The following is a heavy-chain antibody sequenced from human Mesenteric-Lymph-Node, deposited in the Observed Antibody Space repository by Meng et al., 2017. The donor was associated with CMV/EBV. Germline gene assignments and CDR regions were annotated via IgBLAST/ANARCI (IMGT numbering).Heavy chain of an antibody. J-gene: IGHJ4*02. CDR2: INYRGTT. Sequence: SISSDYWSWIRQPPAKGLEWIGYINYRGTTNYNPSLKSRVTISVDTSKNQFSLKLNSVTAADTAVYYCARQTNDYDDYDKGSMYYFDSWGQGTLVTVSS. CDR1: SISSDY. CDR3: ARQTNDYDDYDKGSMYYFDS. V-gene: IGHV4-59*08. D-gene: IGHD4-17*01.